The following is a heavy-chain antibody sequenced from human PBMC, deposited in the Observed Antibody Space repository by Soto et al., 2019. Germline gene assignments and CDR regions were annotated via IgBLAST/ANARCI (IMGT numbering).Heavy chain of an antibody. CDR3: ARVPVDCTNGVCPFDY. J-gene: IGHJ4*02. CDR1: GYTFTSYY. V-gene: IGHV1-46*01. D-gene: IGHD2-8*01. Sequence: ASVKVSCKASGYTFTSYYMHWVRQAPGQGLEWMGIINPSGGSTSYAQKFQGRVTMTRDTSTSTVCMELSSLRSEDTAVYYCARVPVDCTNGVCPFDYWGQGTLVTVSS. CDR2: INPSGGST.